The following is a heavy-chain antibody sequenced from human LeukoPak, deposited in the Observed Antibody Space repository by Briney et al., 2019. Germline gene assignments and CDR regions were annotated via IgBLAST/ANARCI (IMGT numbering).Heavy chain of an antibody. J-gene: IGHJ5*02. V-gene: IGHV1-18*01. D-gene: IGHD6-19*01. CDR3: ARGGTMRAAVALNWFDP. Sequence: ASVNVSCTASGYTFTSYGISWVRQAPGQGLEWMGWISAYNGNTNYAQKLQGRVTMTTDTSTSTAYKELRSLRSDDTAVYYCARGGTMRAAVALNWFDPWGQGTLVTVSS. CDR2: ISAYNGNT. CDR1: GYTFTSYG.